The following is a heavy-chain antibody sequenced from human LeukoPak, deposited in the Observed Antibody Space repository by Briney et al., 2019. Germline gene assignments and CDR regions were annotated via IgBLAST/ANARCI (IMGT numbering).Heavy chain of an antibody. Sequence: PGGSLRLSCAASGFTFRNYSMNWVRQAPGKGLEWVSGISDSGGTTDYADSVKGRFAISRDNSNNTLYLQMNSLRPEDTAVYYCAKARSGSSSSCYNYWGQGTLVTVSS. CDR1: GFTFRNYS. V-gene: IGHV3-23*01. D-gene: IGHD2-2*02. CDR3: AKARSGSSSSCYNY. J-gene: IGHJ4*02. CDR2: ISDSGGTT.